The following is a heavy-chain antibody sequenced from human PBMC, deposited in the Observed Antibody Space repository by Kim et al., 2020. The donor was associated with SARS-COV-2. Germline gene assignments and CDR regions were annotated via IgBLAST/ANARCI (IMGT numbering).Heavy chain of an antibody. Sequence: KGRFTISRDNAKNSLYLQMNSLRAEDTAVYYCASWGSYCSGGSCYSGFDYWGQGTLVTVSS. D-gene: IGHD2-15*01. CDR3: ASWGSYCSGGSCYSGFDY. J-gene: IGHJ4*02. V-gene: IGHV3-11*06.